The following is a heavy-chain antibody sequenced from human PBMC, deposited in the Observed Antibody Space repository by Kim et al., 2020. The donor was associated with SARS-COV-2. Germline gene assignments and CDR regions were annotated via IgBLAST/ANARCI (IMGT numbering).Heavy chain of an antibody. D-gene: IGHD2-8*02. J-gene: IGHJ4*02. CDR3: ARSVVGYCTGGACSLGY. V-gene: IGHV3-11*03. Sequence: VKGRLPITRDNAKNSLYLQMNNLRAEDTAVYYCARSVVGYCTGGACSLGYWGQGTLVTVSS.